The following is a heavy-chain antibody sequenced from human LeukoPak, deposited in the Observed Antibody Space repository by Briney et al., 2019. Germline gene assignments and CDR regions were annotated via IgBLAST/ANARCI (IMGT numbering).Heavy chain of an antibody. CDR1: GFTFSSYA. V-gene: IGHV3-23*01. CDR2: ISGSGGST. J-gene: IGHJ4*02. D-gene: IGHD4-23*01. CDR3: AKDRLPSSGYGGNSMDY. Sequence: GGSLRLSCAASGFTFSSYAMSWVRQAPGKGLEWVSAISGSGGSTYYADSVKGRFTISRDNSKNTLYLQMNSLRAEDTAVYYCAKDRLPSSGYGGNSMDYWGQGTLVTVSS.